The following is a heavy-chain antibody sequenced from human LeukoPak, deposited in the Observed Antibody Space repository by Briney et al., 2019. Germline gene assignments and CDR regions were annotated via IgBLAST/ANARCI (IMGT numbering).Heavy chain of an antibody. D-gene: IGHD6-19*01. Sequence: GESLKISCKGSGYTFTTYWIGWARQMPGKGLDWMGIIYPGDSDTRYSPSFQGQVTISADKSISTAYLQWSSLKASDTAMYDCARRVAVAGSFDYWGQGTLVTVSS. CDR2: IYPGDSDT. CDR1: GYTFTTYW. J-gene: IGHJ4*02. V-gene: IGHV5-51*01. CDR3: ARRVAVAGSFDY.